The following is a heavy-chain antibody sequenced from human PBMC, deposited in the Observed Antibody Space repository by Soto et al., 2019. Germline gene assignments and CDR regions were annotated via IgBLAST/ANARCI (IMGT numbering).Heavy chain of an antibody. Sequence: GGSLRLSCAASGFSVSSNYMNWVRQAPGKGLEWISVIYMAGNTYYADSMKGRFTISRDNSKNTVYLQMNSMRAEDTTIYYCARDTSSGWYYFDLWGKGT. J-gene: IGHJ4*02. D-gene: IGHD6-19*01. V-gene: IGHV3-53*01. CDR3: ARDTSSGWYYFDL. CDR2: IYMAGNT. CDR1: GFSVSSNY.